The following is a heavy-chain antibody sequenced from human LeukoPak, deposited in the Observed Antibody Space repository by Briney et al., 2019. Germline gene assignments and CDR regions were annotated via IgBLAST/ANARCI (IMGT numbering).Heavy chain of an antibody. CDR3: ARGLMYYYDSSGSLAFDY. J-gene: IGHJ4*02. CDR2: ISAYNGNT. Sequence: ASVKVSCKASGYTFTSYGISWVRQAPGQGLEWMGWISAYNGNTNYAQKLQGRVTMTTDTSTSTAYMELRSLRSEDTAVYYCARGLMYYYDSSGSLAFDYWGQGTLVTVSS. CDR1: GYTFTSYG. D-gene: IGHD3-22*01. V-gene: IGHV1-18*01.